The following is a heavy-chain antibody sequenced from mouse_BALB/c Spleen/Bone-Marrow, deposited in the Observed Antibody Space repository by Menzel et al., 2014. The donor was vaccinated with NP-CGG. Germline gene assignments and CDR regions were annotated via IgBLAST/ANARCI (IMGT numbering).Heavy chain of an antibody. J-gene: IGHJ2*01. V-gene: IGHV14-3*02. CDR1: GFNIKDTY. CDR3: ARYYYGTRYYFDY. Sequence: VQLKDFGAELVKPGASVKLSCTASGFNIKDTYMHWVKQRPEQGLEWIGRIDPANGNTKYDPKFQGKATITADTSSNTAYLQLNSLTSEDTAVYYCARYYYGTRYYFDYWGQGTTLTVSS. CDR2: IDPANGNT. D-gene: IGHD1-1*01.